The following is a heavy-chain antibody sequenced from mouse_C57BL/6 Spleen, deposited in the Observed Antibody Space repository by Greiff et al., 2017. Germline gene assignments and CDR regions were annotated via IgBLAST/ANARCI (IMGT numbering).Heavy chain of an antibody. CDR2: ISSGSSTI. Sequence: DVMLVESGGGLVKPGGSLTLSCAASGFTFSDYGMHWVRQAPEKGLEWVAYISSGSSTIYYADTVKGRFTITRDNAKNTLFLQMTSLRSEDTAMYYCATPLNWAHFDYWGQGTTLTVSS. D-gene: IGHD4-1*01. CDR1: GFTFSDYG. V-gene: IGHV5-17*01. J-gene: IGHJ2*01. CDR3: ATPLNWAHFDY.